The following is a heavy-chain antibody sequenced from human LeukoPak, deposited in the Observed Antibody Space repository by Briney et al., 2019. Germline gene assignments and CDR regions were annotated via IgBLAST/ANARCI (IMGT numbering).Heavy chain of an antibody. J-gene: IGHJ2*01. V-gene: IGHV3-30*02. Sequence: PGGSLRLSCAASGFTFSTYGMHWVRQAPGKGLEWAAFINYDGGEQYYADSVKGRFTISRDNSKDTLSLQMNSLRAEDTAVYYCAKGLGKAGASNTWYFDLWSRGTLVTVSS. CDR2: INYDGGEQ. D-gene: IGHD6-13*01. CDR1: GFTFSTYG. CDR3: AKGLGKAGASNTWYFDL.